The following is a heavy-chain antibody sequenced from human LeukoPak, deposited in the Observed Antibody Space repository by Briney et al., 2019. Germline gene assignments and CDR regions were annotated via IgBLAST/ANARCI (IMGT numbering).Heavy chain of an antibody. V-gene: IGHV4-4*07. CDR3: ARGHSSGWYVVY. Sequence: SETLSLTCTVSGGSISSYYWSWIRQPARKGLEWIGRIYTSGSTNYNPSLKSRVTMSVDTSKNQLSLKLSSVTAADTAVYYCARGHSSGWYVVYWRQGTLVTVSS. D-gene: IGHD6-19*01. CDR2: IYTSGST. J-gene: IGHJ4*02. CDR1: GGSISSYY.